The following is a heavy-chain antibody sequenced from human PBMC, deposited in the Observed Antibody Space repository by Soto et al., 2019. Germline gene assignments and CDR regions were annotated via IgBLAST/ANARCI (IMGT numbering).Heavy chain of an antibody. Sequence: PGGSLRLSCAASGFTFSNAWMSWVRQPPGKGLEWVGRIKTEIDGGTIDYAAPVKARFTISRDDSKNTLYLQMNGLTTEDTAVYYCSTRGSRYVDYWGQGTLVTVSS. CDR2: IKTEIDGGTI. J-gene: IGHJ4*02. D-gene: IGHD2-15*01. CDR3: STRGSRYVDY. CDR1: GFTFSNAW. V-gene: IGHV3-15*01.